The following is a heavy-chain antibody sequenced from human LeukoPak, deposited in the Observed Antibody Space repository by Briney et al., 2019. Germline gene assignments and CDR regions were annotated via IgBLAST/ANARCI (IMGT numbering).Heavy chain of an antibody. D-gene: IGHD3-10*01. CDR3: ARERITMVRGVFLFDP. V-gene: IGHV3-30-3*01. CDR2: ISYDGSNK. J-gene: IGHJ5*02. CDR1: GFTFSSYA. Sequence: GGSLRLSCAASGFTFSSYAMHWVRQAPGKGLEWVAVISYDGSNKYYADSVKGRFTISRDNSKNTLYLQMNSLRAEDTAVYYCARERITMVRGVFLFDPWGQGTLVTVSS.